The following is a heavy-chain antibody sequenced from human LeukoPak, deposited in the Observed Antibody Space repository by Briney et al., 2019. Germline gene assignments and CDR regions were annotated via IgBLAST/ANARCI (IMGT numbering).Heavy chain of an antibody. Sequence: SETLSLTCTVSGGSISSYYGSWIRQPPGKGLEWIGYIYYSGSTNYNPSLKSRVTISVDTSKNQFSLKLSSVTAADTAVYYCARAGVRYYFDYWGQGTLVTVSS. CDR3: ARAGVRYYFDY. CDR2: IYYSGST. V-gene: IGHV4-59*01. CDR1: GGSISSYY. D-gene: IGHD2-21*01. J-gene: IGHJ4*02.